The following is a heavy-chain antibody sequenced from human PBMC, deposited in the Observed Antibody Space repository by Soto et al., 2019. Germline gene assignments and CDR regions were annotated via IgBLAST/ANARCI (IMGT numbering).Heavy chain of an antibody. CDR2: MNPGSGDT. D-gene: IGHD3-16*01. V-gene: IGHV1-8*01. CDR1: GYSFTNND. J-gene: IGHJ5*02. Sequence: GASVNVSCKASGYSFTNNDVSCVRQATGQGLEWMGWMNPGSGDTGYAQKFQGRVTMTRDISIATAYMELSSLRSDDTAIYYCARMETFGSLNWFDPWGQGTLVTVSS. CDR3: ARMETFGSLNWFDP.